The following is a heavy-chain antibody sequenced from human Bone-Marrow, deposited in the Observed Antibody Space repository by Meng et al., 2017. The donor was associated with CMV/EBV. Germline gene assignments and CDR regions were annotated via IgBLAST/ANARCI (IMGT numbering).Heavy chain of an antibody. D-gene: IGHD5-18*01. Sequence: SETLSLTCTVSGGSISSSSYYWGRIRQPPGKGLEWIGSIYYSGSTYYNPSLKSRVTISVDTSKNHFTLKLSSVTAAHTAVYYCARHIRIQLWFGIGAFDIWGQGTMVTVPS. CDR3: ARHIRIQLWFGIGAFDI. V-gene: IGHV4-39*01. CDR1: GGSISSSSYY. J-gene: IGHJ3*02. CDR2: IYYSGST.